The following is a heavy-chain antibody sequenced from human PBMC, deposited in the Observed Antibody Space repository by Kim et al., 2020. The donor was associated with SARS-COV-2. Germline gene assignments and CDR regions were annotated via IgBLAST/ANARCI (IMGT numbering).Heavy chain of an antibody. D-gene: IGHD2-2*01. CDR3: ARGFIGVVPGPGEDYYYYYGMDV. J-gene: IGHJ6*02. V-gene: IGHV1-18*04. Sequence: ASVKVSCKASGYTFTSYGISWVRQAPGQGLEWMGWISAYNGNTNYAQKLQGRVTMTTDTSTSTAYMELRSLRSGDTAVYYCARGFIGVVPGPGEDYYYYYGMDVWGQGTTVTVSS. CDR2: ISAYNGNT. CDR1: GYTFTSYG.